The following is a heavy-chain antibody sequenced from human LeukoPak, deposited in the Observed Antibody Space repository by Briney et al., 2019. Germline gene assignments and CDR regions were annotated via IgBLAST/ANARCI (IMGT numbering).Heavy chain of an antibody. CDR2: IYSGGST. Sequence: GGSLRLSCAASGFTVSSNYMSWDRQAPGKGLEWVSVIYSGGSTYYADSVKGRFTISRDNSKNTLYLQMNSLRAEDTAVYYCARAWITGTTPFDYWGQGTLVTVSS. J-gene: IGHJ4*02. CDR1: GFTVSSNY. D-gene: IGHD1-7*01. V-gene: IGHV3-66*01. CDR3: ARAWITGTTPFDY.